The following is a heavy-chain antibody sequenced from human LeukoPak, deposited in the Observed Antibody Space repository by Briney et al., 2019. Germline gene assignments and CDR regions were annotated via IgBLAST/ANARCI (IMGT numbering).Heavy chain of an antibody. CDR3: ARAVPDDYGGNAAFDY. D-gene: IGHD4-23*01. J-gene: IGHJ4*02. Sequence: SETLSLTCTVSGGSISSSSYYWGWIRQPPGKELEWIGSIYYSGSTYYNPSLKSRVTISVDTSKNQFSLKLSSVTAADTAVYYCARAVPDDYGGNAAFDYWGQGTLVTVSS. V-gene: IGHV4-39*07. CDR1: GGSISSSSYY. CDR2: IYYSGST.